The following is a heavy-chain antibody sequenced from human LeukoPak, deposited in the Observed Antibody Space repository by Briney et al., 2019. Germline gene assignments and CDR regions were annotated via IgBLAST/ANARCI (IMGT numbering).Heavy chain of an antibody. CDR1: GFTFSSYA. CDR2: ISGSGGST. Sequence: HPGGSLRLSCAASGFTFSSYAMSWVRQAPGKGLEWVSAISGSGGSTYYADSVKGRFTISRDNSKNSLYLQMNSLRAEDTAVYYCARSGYPMNNWFDPWGQGTLVTVSS. J-gene: IGHJ5*02. V-gene: IGHV3-23*01. D-gene: IGHD3-22*01. CDR3: ARSGYPMNNWFDP.